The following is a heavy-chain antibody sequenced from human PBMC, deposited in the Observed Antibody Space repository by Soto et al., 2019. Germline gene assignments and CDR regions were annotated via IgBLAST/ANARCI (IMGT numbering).Heavy chain of an antibody. J-gene: IGHJ4*02. D-gene: IGHD3-22*01. V-gene: IGHV2-5*01. CDR3: AHRYDTSGYNPYYSDY. Sequence: QITWKESGPTLVKPTQTLTLTCTFSGFSLTTGGVGVGWIRQPPGKALEWLALINWNDDKRYSSSLKNRLTITKDTSKNQVVLTVSNVDPVDTATYYCAHRYDTSGYNPYYSDYWGQGTLVTVSS. CDR2: INWNDDK. CDR1: GFSLTTGGVG.